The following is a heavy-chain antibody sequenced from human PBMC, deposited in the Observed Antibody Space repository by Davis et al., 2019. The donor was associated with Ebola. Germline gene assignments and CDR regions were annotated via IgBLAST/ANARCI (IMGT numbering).Heavy chain of an antibody. V-gene: IGHV5-51*01. D-gene: IGHD3-22*01. CDR3: ARQASLYGSSDY. CDR1: GYSFTSYW. J-gene: IGHJ4*02. Sequence: GESLKISCKGSGYSFTSYWIAWVRQMPGKGLECMGIIYPGDSETRYSPSFQGQVTISVDRSISTAYLQWSSLKASDTAMYYCARQASLYGSSDYWGQGTLVTVSS. CDR2: IYPGDSET.